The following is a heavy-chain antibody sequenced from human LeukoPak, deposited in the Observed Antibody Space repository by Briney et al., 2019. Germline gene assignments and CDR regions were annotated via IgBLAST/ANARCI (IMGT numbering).Heavy chain of an antibody. CDR2: IYTSGST. Sequence: SETLSLTCTVSGGSISSYYWSWIRQPAGKGLEWIGRIYTSGSTNYNPSLKSRVTMSVDTSKTQFSLKLSSVTAADTAVYYCAREDYYDSSGYFDYWGQGTLVTVSS. D-gene: IGHD3-22*01. V-gene: IGHV4-4*07. J-gene: IGHJ4*02. CDR1: GGSISSYY. CDR3: AREDYYDSSGYFDY.